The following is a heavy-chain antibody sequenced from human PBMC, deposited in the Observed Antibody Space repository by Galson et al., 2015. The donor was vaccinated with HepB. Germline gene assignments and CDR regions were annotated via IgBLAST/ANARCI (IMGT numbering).Heavy chain of an antibody. CDR1: GGTFSSYA. CDR2: IIPIFGTA. CDR3: ASRLLHAFDI. J-gene: IGHJ3*02. V-gene: IGHV1-69*13. Sequence: SVKVSCKASGGTFSSYAISWVRQAPGQGLEWMGGIIPIFGTANYAQRFQGRVTITADESTSTAYMELSSLRSEDTAVYYCASRLLHAFDIWGQGTMVTVSS. D-gene: IGHD6-25*01.